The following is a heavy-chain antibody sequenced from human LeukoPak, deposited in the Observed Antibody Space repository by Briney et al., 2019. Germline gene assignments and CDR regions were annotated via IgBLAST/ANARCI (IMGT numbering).Heavy chain of an antibody. J-gene: IGHJ4*02. Sequence: GGSLRLSCAASGFTFSSYAMSWVRQAPGKGLEWVSAISGSGGSTYYADSVKGRFTISRANSKNTLYLQMNSLRAEDTAVYYCAKISYYGSGSYPNRDYWGQGTLVTVSS. CDR3: AKISYYGSGSYPNRDY. D-gene: IGHD3-10*01. CDR1: GFTFSSYA. CDR2: ISGSGGST. V-gene: IGHV3-23*01.